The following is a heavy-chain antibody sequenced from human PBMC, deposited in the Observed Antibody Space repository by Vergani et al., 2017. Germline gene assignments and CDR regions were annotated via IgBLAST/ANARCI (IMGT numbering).Heavy chain of an antibody. CDR1: GYTFTSYD. CDR3: ARPHGDILPPDPRRLDY. CDR2: MNPNSGNT. Sequence: QVQLVQSGAEVKKPGASVKVSCKASGYTFTSYDINWVRQATGQGLEWIGWMNPNSGNTGYAQKFQGRVTMTRNTSISTAYMDLSNLRSEDTAVYYCARPHGDILPPDPRRLDYWGQGTLVTVSS. V-gene: IGHV1-8*01. J-gene: IGHJ4*02.